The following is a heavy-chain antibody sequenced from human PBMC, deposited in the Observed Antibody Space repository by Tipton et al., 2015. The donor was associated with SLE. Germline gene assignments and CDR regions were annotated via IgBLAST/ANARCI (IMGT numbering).Heavy chain of an antibody. D-gene: IGHD2-15*01. J-gene: IGHJ6*03. CDR1: GDSFSSGSSS. CDR3: VKSVVVVSPRDYYYHIDV. Sequence: TLSLTCTVSGDSFSSGSSSWNWVRQPAGKGLEWIGLIYNSGITNYNPSLQSRVTLSVDISKNQFSLRLSSVTAADTGVYYCVKSVVVVSPRDYYYHIDVWAQGTLSPVS. V-gene: IGHV4-61*02. CDR2: IYNSGIT.